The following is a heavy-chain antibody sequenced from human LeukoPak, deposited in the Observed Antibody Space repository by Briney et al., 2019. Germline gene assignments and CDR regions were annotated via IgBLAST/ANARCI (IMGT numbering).Heavy chain of an antibody. D-gene: IGHD6-6*01. J-gene: IGHJ5*02. CDR1: GLTVSSDY. Sequence: GESLKISCAASGLTVSSDYMSWVRQAPGKGLEWVSVIYSGGGTYYADSVRGRFTISRDNSKNTLYLQLNSLRAEDTAVHYCARYPYSTSSWSDPWGQGTLVTVSS. CDR3: ARYPYSTSSWSDP. V-gene: IGHV3-66*01. CDR2: IYSGGGT.